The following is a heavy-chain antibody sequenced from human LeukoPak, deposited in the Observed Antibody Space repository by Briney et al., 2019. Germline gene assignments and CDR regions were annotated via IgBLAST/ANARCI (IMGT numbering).Heavy chain of an antibody. CDR3: AREFRTDYGDLCYFDY. CDR2: IYYSGST. D-gene: IGHD4-17*01. J-gene: IGHJ4*02. V-gene: IGHV4-59*12. CDR1: GGSISSYY. Sequence: SETLSLTCTVSGGSISSYYWSWIRQPPGKGLEWIGYIYYSGSTNYNPSLKSRVTISVDTSKNQFSLKLSSVTAADTAVYYCAREFRTDYGDLCYFDYWGQGTLVTVSS.